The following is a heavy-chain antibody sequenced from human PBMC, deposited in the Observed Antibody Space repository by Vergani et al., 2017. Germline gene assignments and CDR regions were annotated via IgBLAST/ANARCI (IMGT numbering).Heavy chain of an antibody. CDR1: GGTFSSYA. J-gene: IGHJ4*02. CDR3: ARVPPDYDFWSGQPSATGEYYFDY. CDR2: IIPIFGTA. D-gene: IGHD3-3*01. V-gene: IGHV1-69*01. Sequence: QVQLVQSGAEVKKPGSSVKVSCKASGGTFSSYAISWVRQAPGQGLEWMGGIIPIFGTANYAQKFQGRVTITADESTSTAYMELSSLRSEDTAVYYCARVPPDYDFWSGQPSATGEYYFDYWGQGTLVTVSS.